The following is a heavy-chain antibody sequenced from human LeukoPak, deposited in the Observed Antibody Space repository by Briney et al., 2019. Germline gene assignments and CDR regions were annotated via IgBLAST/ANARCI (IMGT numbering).Heavy chain of an antibody. CDR1: GGTFSSYA. CDR2: IIPNLGIA. CDR3: ARDAGIAAAGKLSSDY. J-gene: IGHJ4*02. V-gene: IGHV1-69*04. D-gene: IGHD6-13*01. Sequence: SVKVSCKASGGTFSSYAISWVRQAPGQGLEWMGRIIPNLGIANYAQKFRGRVTITADKSTSTAYMELSSLRSEDTAVYYCARDAGIAAAGKLSSDYWGQGTLVTVSS.